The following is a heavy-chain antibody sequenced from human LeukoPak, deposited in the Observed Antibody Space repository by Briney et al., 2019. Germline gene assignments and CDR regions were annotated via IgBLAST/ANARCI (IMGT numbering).Heavy chain of an antibody. J-gene: IGHJ4*02. CDR2: INHSGST. D-gene: IGHD3-10*01. CDR1: GGSFSGYY. Sequence: SETLSLTCAVYGGSFSGYYWSWIRQPPGKGLEWIGEINHSGSTNYNPSLKSRVTISVDTSKNQFSLKLSSVTAADTAVYYCARQGFDYYGSGPKSVWGQGTLVTVSS. V-gene: IGHV4-34*01. CDR3: ARQGFDYYGSGPKSV.